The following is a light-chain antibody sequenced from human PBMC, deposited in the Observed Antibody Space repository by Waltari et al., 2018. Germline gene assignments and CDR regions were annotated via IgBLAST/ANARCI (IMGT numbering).Light chain of an antibody. Sequence: EIVLTQSPATLSVSPGEGGTLYCRASQSIDTPLAWYQQKPGQAPRLLIFHASTRAAGIPHRFSGSGSGTEFALTISNLQSEDFAVYFCQHYHNWLTFGGGTKVEI. J-gene: IGKJ4*01. CDR2: HAS. V-gene: IGKV3-15*01. CDR3: QHYHNWLT. CDR1: QSIDTP.